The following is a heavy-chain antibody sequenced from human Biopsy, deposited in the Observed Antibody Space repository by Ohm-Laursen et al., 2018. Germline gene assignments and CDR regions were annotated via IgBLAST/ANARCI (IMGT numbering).Heavy chain of an antibody. Sequence: SVKVSCKVSGYTLTELSMHWVRQAPGTGLEWMGGFAPENGKTVYAQNFQARVSMTEDTSTDTAYMELRSLRSEDTAVYYCAADINVWNVNYWGQGTQVTVSS. J-gene: IGHJ4*02. V-gene: IGHV1-24*01. CDR1: GYTLTELS. CDR2: FAPENGKT. CDR3: AADINVWNVNY. D-gene: IGHD1-1*01.